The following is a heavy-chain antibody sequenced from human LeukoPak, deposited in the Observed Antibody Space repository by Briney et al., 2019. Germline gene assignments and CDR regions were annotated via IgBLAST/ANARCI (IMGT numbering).Heavy chain of an antibody. CDR1: GFTFSSYA. CDR2: ISGSGGST. CDR3: ANSFSNVDPPDY. V-gene: IGHV3-23*01. D-gene: IGHD2/OR15-2a*01. Sequence: QSGGSLRLSCAASGFTFSSYAMSWVRQAPGKGLEWVSAISGSGGSTYYADSVKGRFTISRDNSKNTLYLQMNSLRAEDTAVYYCANSFSNVDPPDYWGQGTLVTVSS. J-gene: IGHJ4*02.